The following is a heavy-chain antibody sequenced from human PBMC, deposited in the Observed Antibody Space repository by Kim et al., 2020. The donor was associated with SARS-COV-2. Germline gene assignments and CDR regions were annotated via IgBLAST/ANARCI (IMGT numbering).Heavy chain of an antibody. CDR3: ARDHGGHFDY. V-gene: IGHV4-31*02. CDR2: GRT. J-gene: IGHJ4*02. Sequence: GRTSNNRSLKSRFTNSVDTSKNPFSLKLSSVTAADTAVYYCARDHGGHFDYWGQGTLVTVSS. D-gene: IGHD3-16*01.